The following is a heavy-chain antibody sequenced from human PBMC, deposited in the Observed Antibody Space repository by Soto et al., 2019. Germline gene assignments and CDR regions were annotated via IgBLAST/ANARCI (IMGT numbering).Heavy chain of an antibody. CDR1: GGSFSAYY. V-gene: IGHV4-34*12. CDR3: ARQRPTDGRWEFANYYGMDV. J-gene: IGHJ6*02. CDR2: IIHSEST. Sequence: PSETLSLTCAVYGGSFSAYYWSWVRQPPGKGLEWIGEIIHSESTKYNPSLKSRVTISVDTSKNQFSLKLSSVTAADTAVYYCARQRPTDGRWEFANYYGMDVWGQGTPVTRSS. D-gene: IGHD1-26*01.